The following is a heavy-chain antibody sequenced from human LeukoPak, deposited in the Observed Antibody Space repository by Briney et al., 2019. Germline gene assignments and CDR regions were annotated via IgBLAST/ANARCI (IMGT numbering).Heavy chain of an antibody. Sequence: SQTLSLTCTVSGGSISSGDYYWSWIRQPPGKGLEWIGYIYYSGSTYYNPSLKSRVTISVDTSKNQFSLKLSSVTAADTAVYYCARGKFDSSSSFWFDPWGQGTLVTVSS. CDR2: IYYSGST. CDR3: ARGKFDSSSSFWFDP. V-gene: IGHV4-30-4*01. J-gene: IGHJ5*02. D-gene: IGHD6-6*01. CDR1: GGSISSGDYY.